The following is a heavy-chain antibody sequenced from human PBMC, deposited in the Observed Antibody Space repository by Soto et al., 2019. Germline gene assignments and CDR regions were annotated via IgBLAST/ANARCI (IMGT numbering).Heavy chain of an antibody. V-gene: IGHV4-34*01. CDR2: INHSGST. J-gene: IGHJ6*02. CDR1: GGSFSGYY. CDR3: ERVTGRYYYGMDV. Sequence: QVQLQQWGAGLLKPSETLSLTCAVYGGSFSGYYWSWIRQPPGKGLEWIGEINHSGSTNYNPSLKSRVTISVDTSKTQFSLKLSSVTAADTAVYYCERVTGRYYYGMDVWGQGTTVTVSS.